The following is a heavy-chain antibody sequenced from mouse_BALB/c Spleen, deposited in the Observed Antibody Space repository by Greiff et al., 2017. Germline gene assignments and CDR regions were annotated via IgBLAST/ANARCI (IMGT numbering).Heavy chain of an antibody. Sequence: EVQGVESGGGLVKPGGSLKLSCAASGFTFSSYGMSWVRQTPDKRLEWVATISSGGSYTYYPDSVKGRFTISRDNAKNTLYLQMSNLKSEETAMYYLASRNRYDGAYWGEGTLVTDTA. CDR3: ASRNRYDGAY. D-gene: IGHD2-14*01. CDR1: GFTFSSYG. CDR2: ISSGGSYT. V-gene: IGHV5-6*01. J-gene: IGHJ3*01.